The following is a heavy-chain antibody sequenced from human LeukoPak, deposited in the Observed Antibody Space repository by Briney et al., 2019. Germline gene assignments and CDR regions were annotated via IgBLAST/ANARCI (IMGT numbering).Heavy chain of an antibody. J-gene: IGHJ4*02. Sequence: PVKVSCKASGGTFISYAISWVRQAPGQGLEWMGGIIPIFGTANYAQKFQGRVTITTDESTSTAYMELSSLRSEDTAVYYCARDLYCSGGSCYSGIDYWGQGTLVTVSS. D-gene: IGHD2-15*01. V-gene: IGHV1-69*05. CDR1: GGTFISYA. CDR3: ARDLYCSGGSCYSGIDY. CDR2: IIPIFGTA.